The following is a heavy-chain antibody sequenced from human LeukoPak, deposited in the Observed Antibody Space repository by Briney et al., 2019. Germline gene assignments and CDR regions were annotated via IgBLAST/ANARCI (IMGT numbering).Heavy chain of an antibody. CDR2: MYNSGST. J-gene: IGHJ6*02. CDR3: ARQTIGYCSGGSCYSNYYYGMDV. CDR1: GGSITGYY. Sequence: SETLSLTCKVSGGSITGYYWSWIRQPPGKGLEWIGYMYNSGSTNYNPSLKSRVTISVDTSKNQFSLKLSSVTAADTAVYYCARQTIGYCSGGSCYSNYYYGMDVWGQGTTVTVSS. D-gene: IGHD2-15*01. V-gene: IGHV4-59*08.